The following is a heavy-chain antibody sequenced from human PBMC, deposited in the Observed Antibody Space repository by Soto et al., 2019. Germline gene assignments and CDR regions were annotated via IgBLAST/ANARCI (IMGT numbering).Heavy chain of an antibody. CDR1: GGSISTYY. J-gene: IGHJ4*02. D-gene: IGHD6-19*01. CDR2: IYYSGST. CDR3: ARQDYSSGYDY. V-gene: IGHV4-59*08. Sequence: SETLSLTCTVSGGSISTYYWSWIRQPPGRGLEWIGYIYYSGSTNYNPSLKSRVTISVDTSKNQFSLKLSSVTAADTAVYYCARQDYSSGYDYRGQGIPVTVS.